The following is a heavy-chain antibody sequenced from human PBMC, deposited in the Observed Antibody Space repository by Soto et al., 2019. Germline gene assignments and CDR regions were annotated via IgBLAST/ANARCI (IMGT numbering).Heavy chain of an antibody. J-gene: IGHJ4*02. D-gene: IGHD6-13*01. Sequence: SETLSLTCAVSGYSISSGYYWGWIRQPPGKGLEWIASIYHSGSAYYNPSLKSRATISVDTSKNQFSLKLTSVTAADTAVYYCARDRPGVGSSWRYWGQGTLVTVSS. CDR1: GYSISSGYY. CDR2: IYHSGSA. V-gene: IGHV4-38-2*02. CDR3: ARDRPGVGSSWRY.